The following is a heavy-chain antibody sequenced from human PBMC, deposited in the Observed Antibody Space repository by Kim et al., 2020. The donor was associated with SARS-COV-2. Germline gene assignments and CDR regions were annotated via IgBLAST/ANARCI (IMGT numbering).Heavy chain of an antibody. CDR3: AGLGFGELFGFDP. D-gene: IGHD3-10*01. J-gene: IGHJ5*02. Sequence: YADSVKGRFTISRDNSKNTLYLQMNSLRAEDTAVYYCAGLGFGELFGFDPWGQGTLVTVSS. V-gene: IGHV3-53*01.